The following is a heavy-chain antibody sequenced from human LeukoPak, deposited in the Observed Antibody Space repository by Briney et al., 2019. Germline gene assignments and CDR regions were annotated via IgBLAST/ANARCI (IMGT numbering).Heavy chain of an antibody. J-gene: IGHJ3*02. CDR1: GFTFSSYS. Sequence: GGSLRLSCAASGFTFSSYSMSWVRQAPGKGLEWVSSISGSGGRIDYADSVKGRFTISRDNSKNSLYLQMNSLRAEDTALYYCAKERGSGSYYHDAFDIWGQGTMVTVSS. CDR3: AKERGSGSYYHDAFDI. D-gene: IGHD3-10*01. V-gene: IGHV3-23*01. CDR2: ISGSGGRI.